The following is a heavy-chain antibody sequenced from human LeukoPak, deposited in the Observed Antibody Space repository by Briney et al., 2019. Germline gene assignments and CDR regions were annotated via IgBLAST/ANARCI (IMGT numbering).Heavy chain of an antibody. Sequence: GSPKLPCAASGFTLHNHCMPWVRQAPGQGLEWVAGISYDGSNKYYADSVKGRFTTSRDNSKNTLYLQMNSLRAEDTAVYYCAKDISRWLQSCFDYWGQGTLVTVSS. CDR3: AKDISRWLQSCFDY. CDR1: GFTLHNHC. D-gene: IGHD5-24*01. J-gene: IGHJ4*02. CDR2: ISYDGSNK. V-gene: IGHV3-30*18.